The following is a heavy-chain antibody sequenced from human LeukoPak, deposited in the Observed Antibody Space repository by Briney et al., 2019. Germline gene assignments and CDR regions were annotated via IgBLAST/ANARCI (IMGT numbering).Heavy chain of an antibody. D-gene: IGHD6-19*01. J-gene: IGHJ4*02. CDR3: ARVNVAASGFDY. CDR1: GFTFNTYS. CDR2: ISSRSSYYI. Sequence: PGGSLRLSCAASGFTFNTYSMNWVRQAPGKGLEWVSSISSRSSYYIYYADSVKGRFTISRDNAKNSLYLQMDRLRGEDTAVYYCARVNVAASGFDYWGEGTLVRVSS. V-gene: IGHV3-21*01.